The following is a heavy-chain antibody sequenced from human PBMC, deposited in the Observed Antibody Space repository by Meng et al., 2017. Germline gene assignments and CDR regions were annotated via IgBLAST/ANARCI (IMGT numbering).Heavy chain of an antibody. D-gene: IGHD6-13*01. J-gene: IGHJ5*02. CDR2: IKSANGDA. CDR3: ARGTGSSWFDP. Sequence: QVQFVQSGAGVEKPGASVKVSCKASGYAFTSYTIHWVRQAPGQSLAWMGWIKSANGDAKYSQKFQGRLTLTRDTSASTAYLELSSLTFEDTAVYYCARGTGSSWFDPWGQGTLVTVSS. V-gene: IGHV1-3*01. CDR1: GYAFTSYT.